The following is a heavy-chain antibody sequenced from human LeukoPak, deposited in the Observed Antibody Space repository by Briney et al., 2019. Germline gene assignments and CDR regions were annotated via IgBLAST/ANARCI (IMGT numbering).Heavy chain of an antibody. D-gene: IGHD3-22*01. CDR2: IIPRFGTA. J-gene: IGHJ3*02. CDR3: ARDYGGNYYDSSGYYGDAFDI. V-gene: IGHV1-69*01. CDR1: GGTISSYA. Sequence: GSSVKVSCKASGGTISSYAISWVRQAPGQGLEWMGGIIPRFGTANYGQRFQGRVTIIADESTNTAYMELSSLRSEDTAVYYCARDYGGNYYDSSGYYGDAFDIWGQGTMVTVSS.